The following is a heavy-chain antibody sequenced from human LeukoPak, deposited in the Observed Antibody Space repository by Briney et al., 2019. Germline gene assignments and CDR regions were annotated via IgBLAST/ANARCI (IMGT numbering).Heavy chain of an antibody. CDR2: IYHSGST. D-gene: IGHD2-2*01. Sequence: PSQTLSPTCTVSGGSISSSSYYWGWIRQPPGKGLEWIGSIYHSGSTYYNPSLKSRGTISVDTSKNQFSLKLSSVTAADTAVYYCARGYCSSTSCYRAYWGQGTLVTVSS. V-gene: IGHV4-39*07. J-gene: IGHJ4*02. CDR3: ARGYCSSTSCYRAY. CDR1: GGSISSSSYY.